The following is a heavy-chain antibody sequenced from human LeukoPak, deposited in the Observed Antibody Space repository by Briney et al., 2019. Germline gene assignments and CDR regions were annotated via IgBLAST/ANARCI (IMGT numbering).Heavy chain of an antibody. D-gene: IGHD2-15*01. CDR2: ISYSGNT. Sequence: SETLSFTCTVSGGSTISSDYHWGWVRQPPGKGLEWIGTISYSGNTDYNPSLRSRVTISVDTSNNQFSLRLGSVTAADTAVYHCARHCCSGPAKRVFDIWGQGTMVTVSS. CDR1: GGSTISSDYH. V-gene: IGHV4-39*01. J-gene: IGHJ3*02. CDR3: ARHCCSGPAKRVFDI.